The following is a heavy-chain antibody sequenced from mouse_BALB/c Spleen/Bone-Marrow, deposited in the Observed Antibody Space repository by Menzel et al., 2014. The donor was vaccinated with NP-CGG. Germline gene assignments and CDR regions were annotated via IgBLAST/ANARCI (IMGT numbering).Heavy chain of an antibody. CDR3: AREIINDYHWYYDV. CDR1: GFTFTDYY. Sequence: EVQRVESGGGLVQPGGSLRLSCATSGFTFTDYYMSWVRQPPGKALEWLGFIRNKANGYTTEYSASVKGRFTISRDNSQSIHYLQMNTLRAEDSATYYCAREIINDYHWYYDVWGAGTTVTVSS. J-gene: IGHJ1*01. V-gene: IGHV7-3*02. D-gene: IGHD2-4*01. CDR2: IRNKANGYTT.